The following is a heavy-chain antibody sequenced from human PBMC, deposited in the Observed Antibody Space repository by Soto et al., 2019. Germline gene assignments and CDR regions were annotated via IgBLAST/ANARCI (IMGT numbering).Heavy chain of an antibody. V-gene: IGHV4-34*01. J-gene: IGHJ4*02. D-gene: IGHD6-19*01. CDR2: INHSGST. CDR1: GGSFSGYY. Sequence: SETLSLTCAVYGGSFSGYYWSWIRQPPGKGLEWIGEINHSGSTNYNPSLKSRVTISVDTSKNQFSLKLSSVTAADTAVYYCARGGPSSGLKLWFGRYFDYWGQGTLVTVSS. CDR3: ARGGPSSGLKLWFGRYFDY.